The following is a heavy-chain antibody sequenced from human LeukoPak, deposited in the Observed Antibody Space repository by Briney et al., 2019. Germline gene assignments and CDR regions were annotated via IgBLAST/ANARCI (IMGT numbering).Heavy chain of an antibody. D-gene: IGHD2-15*01. V-gene: IGHV3-30*03. CDR3: ARGYSRAAFDI. CDR1: GFIFNRYG. J-gene: IGHJ3*02. CDR2: ISFDGKVS. Sequence: AGGSLRLSCAASGFIFNRYGMHWVRQAPGKGLEWVAVISFDGKVSYYADSVKGRFTISRDNSKNTLDLQMNSLRPEDTAVYYCARGYSRAAFDIWGQGTMVTVSS.